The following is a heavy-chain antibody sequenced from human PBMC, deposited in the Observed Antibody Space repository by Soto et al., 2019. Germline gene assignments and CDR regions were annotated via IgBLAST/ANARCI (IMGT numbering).Heavy chain of an antibody. V-gene: IGHV4-59*01. Sequence: SETLSLTCTVSGASMNNYYGSWIRQSPGKGLEHIGYMHFSGGANYSPSLRSRVTISVDTSNNQFSLKLSSMTAADTATYYCAKSGHTFDRAVWGQGILVTVSS. CDR3: AKSGHTFDRAV. J-gene: IGHJ4*02. CDR2: MHFSGGA. CDR1: GASMNNYY. D-gene: IGHD3-16*01.